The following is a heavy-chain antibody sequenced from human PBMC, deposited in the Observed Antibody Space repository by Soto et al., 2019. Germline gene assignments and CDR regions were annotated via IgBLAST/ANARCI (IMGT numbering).Heavy chain of an antibody. CDR1: GGSFSGYY. Sequence: QVQLQQWGAGLLKPSETLSLTCAVYGGSFSGYYWSWIRQPPGKGLEWIGEINHSGSTNYNPSLKSRVTISVDTSKNQFSLKLSSVTAADTAVYYCARGRNSYGAKGWFDPWGQGTLVTVSS. J-gene: IGHJ5*02. V-gene: IGHV4-34*01. CDR3: ARGRNSYGAKGWFDP. D-gene: IGHD4-17*01. CDR2: INHSGST.